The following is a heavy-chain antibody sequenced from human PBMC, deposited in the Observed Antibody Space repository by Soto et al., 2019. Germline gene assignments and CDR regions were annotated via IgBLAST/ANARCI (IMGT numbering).Heavy chain of an antibody. J-gene: IGHJ6*02. CDR1: GFTFSSYA. CDR2: ISYDGSNK. D-gene: IGHD2-2*01. Sequence: QVPLVESGGGVVQPGRSLRLYCAASGFTFSSYAMHWVRQAPVKGLEWAAVISYDGSNKYYSDSVKGRFTISRDNSKNTQYLKMKGLRAEDTAVYYCARGCDIVLVPAAMRDYYYDGMDVWGHGTTVTVSS. V-gene: IGHV3-30-3*01. CDR3: ARGCDIVLVPAAMRDYYYDGMDV.